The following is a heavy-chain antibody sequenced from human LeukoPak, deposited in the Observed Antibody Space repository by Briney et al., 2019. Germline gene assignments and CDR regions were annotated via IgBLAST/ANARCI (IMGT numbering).Heavy chain of an antibody. J-gene: IGHJ4*02. CDR3: AKGRLPYCSGVRCYPFDN. Sequence: PGGSLRLSCTASGFTFTSYAMTWVRQAPGKGLEWVAITANDGVSTYEADSVRGRFTISRGNSKSTLQLQMNSLRVEDTAVYYCAKGRLPYCSGVRCYPFDNWGQGTLVTVSS. D-gene: IGHD2-15*01. CDR2: TANDGVST. V-gene: IGHV3-23*01. CDR1: GFTFTSYA.